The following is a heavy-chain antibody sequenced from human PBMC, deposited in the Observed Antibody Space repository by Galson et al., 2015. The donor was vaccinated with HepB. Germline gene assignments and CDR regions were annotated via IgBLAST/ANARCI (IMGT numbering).Heavy chain of an antibody. D-gene: IGHD4-23*01. CDR3: ATDTDGGSYSYGMDV. J-gene: IGHJ6*02. Sequence: SVKVSCKVIGDSLNAVAIHWVRQTPTKCLEWVGGYDPEEGETVYAEEFQGRVTMTEDTTTDTAYIELSSLRSEDTALFYCATDTDGGSYSYGMDVWGQGTTVTVSS. CDR2: YDPEEGET. V-gene: IGHV1-24*01. CDR1: GDSLNAVA.